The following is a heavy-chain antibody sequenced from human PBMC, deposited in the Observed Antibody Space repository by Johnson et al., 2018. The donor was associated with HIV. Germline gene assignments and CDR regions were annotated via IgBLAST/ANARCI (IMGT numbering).Heavy chain of an antibody. CDR1: GFTFSSYA. D-gene: IGHD3/OR15-3a*01. J-gene: IGHJ3*02. Sequence: QVQLVESGGGVVQPGRSLRLSCAASGFTFSSYAMHWVRQAPGKGLEWVAVISYDGSNKYYADSVKGRFPISRDNSKNTLYLQMNSLRPEDTAVYYCAREFGQASSYAFDIWGQGTMVTVSS. CDR2: ISYDGSNK. CDR3: AREFGQASSYAFDI. V-gene: IGHV3-30*04.